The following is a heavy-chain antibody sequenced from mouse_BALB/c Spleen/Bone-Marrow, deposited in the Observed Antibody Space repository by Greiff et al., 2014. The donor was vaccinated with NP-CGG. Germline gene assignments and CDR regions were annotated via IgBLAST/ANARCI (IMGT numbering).Heavy chain of an antibody. V-gene: IGHV1-55*01. CDR3: AREKDGVFDY. Sequence: VQLKESGAELVKPGTSVKMSCKASGYTFTSYWMHWVKQRPGQGLEWIGDTYPGSDSTNYNEKSKSKATLTVDTSSSTAYMQLSSLTSEDSAVYYCAREKDGVFDYWGQGTTLTVSS. CDR1: GYTFTSYW. J-gene: IGHJ2*01. CDR2: TYPGSDST.